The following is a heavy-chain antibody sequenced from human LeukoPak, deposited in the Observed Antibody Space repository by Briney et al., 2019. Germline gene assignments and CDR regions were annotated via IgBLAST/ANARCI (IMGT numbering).Heavy chain of an antibody. V-gene: IGHV1-46*01. CDR2: INPSGGST. Sequence: GASVKVSCKASGYTFTSYYMHWVRQAPGQGLEWMGIINPSGGSTSYAQKFQGRVTMTRDMSTSTVYMELSSLRSEDTAVYYCARGGIAARLPLYYFDYWGQGTLVTVSS. D-gene: IGHD6-6*01. CDR1: GYTFTSYY. CDR3: ARGGIAARLPLYYFDY. J-gene: IGHJ4*02.